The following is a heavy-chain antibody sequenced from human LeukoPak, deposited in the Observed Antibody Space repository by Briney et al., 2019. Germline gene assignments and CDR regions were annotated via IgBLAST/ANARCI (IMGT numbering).Heavy chain of an antibody. CDR3: ARDLGAGIFDY. D-gene: IGHD6-13*01. CDR2: ISSSSSTI. CDR1: GFTFSSYS. V-gene: IGHV3-48*01. J-gene: IGHJ4*02. Sequence: TGGSLRLSCAASGFTFSSYSMNWVRQAPGKGLEWVSYISSSSSTIYYADSVKGRFTISRDNAKNSLYLQMNSLRAEDTAVYYCARDLGAGIFDYWGQGTLVTVSS.